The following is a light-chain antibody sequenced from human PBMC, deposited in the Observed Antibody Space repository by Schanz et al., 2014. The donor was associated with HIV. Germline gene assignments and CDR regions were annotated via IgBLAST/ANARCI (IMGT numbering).Light chain of an antibody. V-gene: IGKV1-17*01. CDR2: AAS. CDR1: QDIGND. CDR3: QQYTPSSHT. J-gene: IGKJ2*01. Sequence: DIQMTQSPSSQSASVGDRVTIPCRASQDIGNDLGWYQQKPGQAPKRLIYAASKLQSGVPSRFIGSGSGTEFTLTISSLQPGDLATYYCQQYTPSSHTFGQGTTLE.